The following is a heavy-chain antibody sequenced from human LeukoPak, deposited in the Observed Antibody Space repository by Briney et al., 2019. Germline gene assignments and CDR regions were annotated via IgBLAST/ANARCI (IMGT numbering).Heavy chain of an antibody. V-gene: IGHV4-59*08. J-gene: IGHJ4*02. CDR3: ARRVADGDLGYGSSTSCYRGYFDY. D-gene: IGHD2-2*02. CDR2: IYYSGST. CDR1: GGSISSYY. Sequence: PSETLSLTCTVSGGSISSYYWSWIRQPPGKGLEWIGYIYYSGSTNYNPSLKSRVTISVDTSKNQFSLKLSSVTAADTAVYYCARRVADGDLGYGSSTSCYRGYFDYWGQGTLVTVSS.